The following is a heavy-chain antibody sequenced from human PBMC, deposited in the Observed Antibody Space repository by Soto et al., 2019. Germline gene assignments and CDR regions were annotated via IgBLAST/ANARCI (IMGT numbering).Heavy chain of an antibody. V-gene: IGHV1-3*01. D-gene: IGHD2-21*02. CDR1: GYTFTNYA. CDR3: ARSIVVVTALDK. Sequence: ASVKVSCKASGYTFTNYAMHWVRQAPGQRLEWMGWINAGNGNTKYSQKFQGRVTITRDTSASTAYMELSSLRSEDTAVYYCARSIVVVTALDKWCQETLHTISS. J-gene: IGHJ4*02. CDR2: INAGNGNT.